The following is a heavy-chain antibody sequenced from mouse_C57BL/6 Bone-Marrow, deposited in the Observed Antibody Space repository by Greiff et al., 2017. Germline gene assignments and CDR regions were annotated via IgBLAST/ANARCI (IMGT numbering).Heavy chain of an antibody. CDR3: ARDYYGSSPYWYFDV. V-gene: IGHV15-2*01. CDR1: DSEVFPIAY. J-gene: IGHJ1*03. CDR2: ILPSIGRT. D-gene: IGHD1-1*01. Sequence: VQLQQSGSELRSPGSSVKLSCKDFDSEVFPIAYMSWVRQKPGHGFEWIGGILPSIGRTINGEKFEDKATLDADTLSNTAYLELNSLTSEDSANYYCARDYYGSSPYWYFDVWGTGTTVTVSS.